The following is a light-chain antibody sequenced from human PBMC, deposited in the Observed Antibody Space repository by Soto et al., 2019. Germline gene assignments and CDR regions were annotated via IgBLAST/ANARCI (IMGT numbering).Light chain of an antibody. J-gene: IGLJ1*01. CDR3: ASYTSSSSYV. CDR1: SSDVGGYNY. V-gene: IGLV2-14*01. CDR2: EVS. Sequence: VLTQPASVSGSPGQSITISCTGTSSDVGGYNYVSWYQQHPGKAPKLMIYEVSNRPSGISNRFSGSKSGNTASLTISGLQGEDEADYYCASYTSSSSYVFGIGTKVTVL.